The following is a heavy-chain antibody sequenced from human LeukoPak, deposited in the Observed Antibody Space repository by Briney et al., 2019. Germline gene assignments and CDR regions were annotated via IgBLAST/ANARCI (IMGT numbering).Heavy chain of an antibody. D-gene: IGHD2-2*02. CDR2: IASNGGSK. Sequence: GGSLRLSSAPSGVTFSVYAMSCVREAPGKGVEWVSGIASNGGSKYYANSVKRRFTISRHNYKNPVYLQMGSLKPEDMAVYYCEREYCTTNSCYNWGLGYWGQGTLVSVSS. J-gene: IGHJ4*02. CDR1: GVTFSVYA. CDR3: EREYCTTNSCYNWGLGY. V-gene: IGHV3-64*01.